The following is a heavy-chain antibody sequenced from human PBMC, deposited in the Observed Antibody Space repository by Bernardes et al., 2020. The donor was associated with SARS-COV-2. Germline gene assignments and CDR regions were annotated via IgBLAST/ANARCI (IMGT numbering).Heavy chain of an antibody. D-gene: IGHD2-15*01. V-gene: IGHV5-51*01. J-gene: IGHJ6*02. Sequence: GESLKISCKGSGYSFNDYWIGWVRQKPGKGLELMGMIYIGDSDIRYSPSFQGQVTISADKSTSTVYVQWSSLEASDTAMYYCARYSLRGCSGGTCYTSYYYYGMDVWGQGTTVTVSS. CDR1: GYSFNDYW. CDR2: IYIGDSDI. CDR3: ARYSLRGCSGGTCYTSYYYYGMDV.